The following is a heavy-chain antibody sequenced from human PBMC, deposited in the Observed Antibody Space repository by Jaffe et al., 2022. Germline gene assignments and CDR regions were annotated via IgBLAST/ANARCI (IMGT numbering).Heavy chain of an antibody. CDR2: IYTSGST. Sequence: QVQLQESGPGLVKPSQTLSLTCTVSGGSISSGSYYWSWIRQPAGKGLEWIGRIYTSGSTNYNPSLKSRVTISVDTSKNQFSLKLSSVTAADTAVYYCARDNGYYDILTGYLDAFDIWGQGTMVTVSS. CDR3: ARDNGYYDILTGYLDAFDI. D-gene: IGHD3-9*01. J-gene: IGHJ3*02. CDR1: GGSISSGSYY. V-gene: IGHV4-61*02.